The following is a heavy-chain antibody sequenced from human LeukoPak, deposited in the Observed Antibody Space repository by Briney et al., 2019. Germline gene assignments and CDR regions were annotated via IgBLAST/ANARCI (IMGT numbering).Heavy chain of an antibody. CDR2: IYYSGST. J-gene: IGHJ5*02. D-gene: IGHD3-16*01. CDR3: ARGQIWVFDP. Sequence: SQTLSLTCTVSGGSISSGGYYWSWIRQHPGKGPEWIGYIYYSGSTYYNPSLKSRVTISVDTSKNQFSLKLSSVTAADTAVYYCARGQIWVFDPWGQGTLVTVSS. CDR1: GGSISSGGYY. V-gene: IGHV4-31*03.